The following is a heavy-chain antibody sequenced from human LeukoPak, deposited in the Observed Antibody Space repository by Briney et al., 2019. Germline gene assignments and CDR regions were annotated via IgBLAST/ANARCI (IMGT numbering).Heavy chain of an antibody. Sequence: PGRSLRLSCAASGFTFSSYGMHWVRQAPGKGLEWVAVISYDGSNKYYADSVKGRFTISRDNSKNTLYLQMNSLRAEDTAVYYYAKSSSSSWYWYYGMDVWGQGTTVTVSS. CDR1: GFTFSSYG. J-gene: IGHJ6*02. CDR2: ISYDGSNK. V-gene: IGHV3-30*18. CDR3: AKSSSSSWYWYYGMDV. D-gene: IGHD6-13*01.